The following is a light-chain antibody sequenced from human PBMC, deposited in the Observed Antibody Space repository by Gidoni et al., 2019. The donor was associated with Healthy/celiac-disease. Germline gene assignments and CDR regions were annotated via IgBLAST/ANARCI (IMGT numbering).Light chain of an antibody. J-gene: IGKJ3*01. Sequence: DIVMTQSPDSLPLSLGERATINCKSSQSVLYNSNNKNYLAWYQQKPGQPPKLLIYWASTRESGVPDRFSGSGSGTDFTLTISSLQAEDVAVYYCQQYYSTPFTFGPGTKVDIK. CDR2: WAS. CDR3: QQYYSTPFT. V-gene: IGKV4-1*01. CDR1: QSVLYNSNNKNY.